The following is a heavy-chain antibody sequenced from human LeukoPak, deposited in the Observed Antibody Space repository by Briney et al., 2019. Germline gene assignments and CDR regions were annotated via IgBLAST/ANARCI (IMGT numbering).Heavy chain of an antibody. V-gene: IGHV4-39*01. D-gene: IGHD5-18*01. Sequence: PSETLSLTCTVSGASISRDTYFWGWIRQSPEEGLEWIGSIDSSGTTHYNSSLKSRVIISVDTSKNQVSLNLTSVTFADTAEYYCARHGYIQFWLYWGQGTQVIVSS. CDR3: ARHGYIQFWLY. J-gene: IGHJ4*02. CDR2: IDSSGTT. CDR1: GASISRDTYF.